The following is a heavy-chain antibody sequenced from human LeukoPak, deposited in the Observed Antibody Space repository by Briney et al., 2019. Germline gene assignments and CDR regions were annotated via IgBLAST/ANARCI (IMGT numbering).Heavy chain of an antibody. CDR1: GFTFSSYA. Sequence: GGSLRLSCAASGFTFSSYAMSWVRQAPGKGLEWVSAISGSGGSTYYADSVKGRFTISRDNSKNTLYLQMNSLRAEDTAVYYCARRPFITMMVVVINRTPYFDYWGQGTLVTVSS. V-gene: IGHV3-23*01. CDR2: ISGSGGST. J-gene: IGHJ4*02. CDR3: ARRPFITMMVVVINRTPYFDY. D-gene: IGHD3-22*01.